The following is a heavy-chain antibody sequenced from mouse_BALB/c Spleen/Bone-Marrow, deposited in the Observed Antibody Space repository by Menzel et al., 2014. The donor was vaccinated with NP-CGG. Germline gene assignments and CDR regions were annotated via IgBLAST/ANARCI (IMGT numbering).Heavy chain of an antibody. CDR2: IYPGNSDT. CDR1: GYTFSNYW. V-gene: IGHV1-5*01. J-gene: IGHJ2*01. CDR3: TTLARTNFDY. Sequence: EVMLVESGTVLARPGAAVKMSCKASGYTFSNYWMHWVIQRPGQGLEWIGTIYPGNSDTTYNQKFKGKAKLTAVTSTSTAYMDLSSLTNEDSAVYYCTTLARTNFDYWGQGTTLTVSS. D-gene: IGHD3-1*01.